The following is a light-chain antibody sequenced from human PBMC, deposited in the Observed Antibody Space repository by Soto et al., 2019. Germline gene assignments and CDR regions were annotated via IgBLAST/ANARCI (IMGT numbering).Light chain of an antibody. V-gene: IGLV1-40*01. CDR2: GNS. CDR3: QSHDSSLSGSV. Sequence: QSVLTQPPSVSGAPGQRVTISCTGSSSNIGAGYDVHWYQQLPGTAPKLLIYGNSNRPSGVPDRFSGSKSGTSASLAITGLQAEDEADYYCQSHDSSLSGSVFGTGTMVTVL. CDR1: SSNIGAGYD. J-gene: IGLJ1*01.